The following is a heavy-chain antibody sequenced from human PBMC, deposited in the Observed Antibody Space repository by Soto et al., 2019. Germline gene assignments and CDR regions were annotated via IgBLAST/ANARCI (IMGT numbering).Heavy chain of an antibody. J-gene: IGHJ4*02. Sequence: GGSLRLSCAASGFTFSSYAMSWVRQAPGKGLEWVSAISGSGGSTYYADSVKGRFTISRDNSKSTLYLQMNSLRAEDTAVYYCAKDGSLVVPAAIYFDYWGQGTLVTVSS. D-gene: IGHD2-2*01. V-gene: IGHV3-23*01. CDR3: AKDGSLVVPAAIYFDY. CDR1: GFTFSSYA. CDR2: ISGSGGST.